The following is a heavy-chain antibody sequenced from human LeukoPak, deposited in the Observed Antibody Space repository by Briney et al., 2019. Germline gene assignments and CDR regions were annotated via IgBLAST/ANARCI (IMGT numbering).Heavy chain of an antibody. J-gene: IGHJ5*02. V-gene: IGHV5-10-1*01. CDR2: IDPSDSYT. CDR3: ARVVWFGSNWFDP. CDR1: GYSFTSYW. Sequence: GESLKISCKGSGYSFTSYWIGWVRQMPGKGLEWMGRIDPSDSYTNYSPSFQGHVTISADKSISTAYLQWSSLKASDTAMYYCARVVWFGSNWFDPWGQGTLVTVSS. D-gene: IGHD3-10*01.